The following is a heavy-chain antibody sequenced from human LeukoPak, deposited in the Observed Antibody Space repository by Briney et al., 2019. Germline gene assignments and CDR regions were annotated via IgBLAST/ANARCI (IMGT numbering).Heavy chain of an antibody. V-gene: IGHV3-23*01. J-gene: IGHJ6*04. CDR2: LSGGGSAT. Sequence: GGTLRLSCAASGFTFRSYGMSWVRQAPGKGLEWVSALSGGGSATYCADSVKGRFTIFRDNSKNTLYLQMNSLRAEDTVVYYCAELGITMIGGVWGKGTTVTISS. CDR3: AELGITMIGGV. D-gene: IGHD3-10*02. CDR1: GFTFRSYG.